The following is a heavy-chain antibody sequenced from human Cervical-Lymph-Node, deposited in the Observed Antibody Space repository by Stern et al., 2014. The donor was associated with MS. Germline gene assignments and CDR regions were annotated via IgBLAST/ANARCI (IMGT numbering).Heavy chain of an antibody. CDR2: ISGSGGST. Sequence: VQLVESGGGLVQPGGSLRLSCAASGFTFSSYALSWVRQAPGKGLEWVSAISGSGGSTYYADSVKGRFTISRDNSKNTLYLQMNSLRAEDTAVYYCAKDRGASSSWYPAFDIWGQGTMVTVSS. CDR1: GFTFSSYA. D-gene: IGHD6-13*01. CDR3: AKDRGASSSWYPAFDI. V-gene: IGHV3-23*04. J-gene: IGHJ3*02.